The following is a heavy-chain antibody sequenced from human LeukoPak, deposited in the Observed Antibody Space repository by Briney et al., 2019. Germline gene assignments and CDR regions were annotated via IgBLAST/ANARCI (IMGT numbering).Heavy chain of an antibody. V-gene: IGHV1-3*01. CDR3: AIHCTGGSCSRSYYFDY. J-gene: IGHJ4*02. CDR2: INAGNGDT. Sequence: ASVKVSCKASGYTFSSYAMQWVRQAPGQRLEWMGWINAGNGDTKYAQNFQGRVTITRDTSASTAYMDLSSLRSEDTAVYYCAIHCTGGSCSRSYYFDYWGQGTLVTVSS. D-gene: IGHD2-15*01. CDR1: GYTFSSYA.